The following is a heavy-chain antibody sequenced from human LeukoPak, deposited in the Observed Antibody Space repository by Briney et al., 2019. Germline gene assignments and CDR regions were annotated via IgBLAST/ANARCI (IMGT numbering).Heavy chain of an antibody. CDR3: ATNLYSSRLEDY. Sequence: PGGSLRLSCAASGLTVSSNYMSWVCQAPGKGLEWVANIKQDGSEKYYVDSVKGRFTISRDNAKNSLYLQMNSLRAEDTAVYYCATNLYSSRLEDYWGQGTLVTVSS. D-gene: IGHD6-13*01. J-gene: IGHJ4*02. V-gene: IGHV3-7*01. CDR1: GLTVSSNY. CDR2: IKQDGSEK.